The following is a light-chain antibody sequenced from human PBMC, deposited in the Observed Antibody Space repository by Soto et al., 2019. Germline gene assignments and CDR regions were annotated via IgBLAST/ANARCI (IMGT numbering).Light chain of an antibody. J-gene: IGKJ5*01. V-gene: IGKV4-1*01. CDR3: QQYNNWPFS. CDR2: WAS. Sequence: LELTQSPDALAFALGSRATINCKSGQSVLYSSNNRNYLAWYQHKPGQPPKQLFYWASTRNSGVPDRFSGSGSGTDFTLTISGLQSGDSAVYFCQQYNNWPFSFGQGTRLEIK. CDR1: QSVLYSSNNRNY.